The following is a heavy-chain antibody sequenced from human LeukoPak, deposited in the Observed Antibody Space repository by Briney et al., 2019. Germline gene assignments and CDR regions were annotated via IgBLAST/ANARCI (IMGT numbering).Heavy chain of an antibody. D-gene: IGHD3-10*01. CDR1: GFTFSSYA. J-gene: IGHJ4*02. Sequence: GASLRLSCAASGFTFSSYAMSWVRQAPGKGLEWVSAISGSGGSTYYADSVKGRFTISRDNSKNTLYLQMNSLGAEDTAVYYCAKDPDYYGSGSFKYWGQGTLVTVSS. CDR3: AKDPDYYGSGSFKY. V-gene: IGHV3-23*01. CDR2: ISGSGGST.